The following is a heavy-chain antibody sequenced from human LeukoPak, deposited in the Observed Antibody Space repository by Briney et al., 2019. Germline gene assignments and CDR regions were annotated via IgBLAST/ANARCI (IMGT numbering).Heavy chain of an antibody. D-gene: IGHD3-22*01. CDR2: IYYSGST. Sequence: SETLSLTCTVSGGSISSGGYYWSWIRQHPGKGLEWIGYIYYSGSTYYNPSLKSRVTISVDTSKNQYSLKLSSVTAADTAVYYCARLTYSSGYYDIWGQGTMVTVSS. V-gene: IGHV4-31*03. CDR3: ARLTYSSGYYDI. J-gene: IGHJ3*02. CDR1: GGSISSGGYY.